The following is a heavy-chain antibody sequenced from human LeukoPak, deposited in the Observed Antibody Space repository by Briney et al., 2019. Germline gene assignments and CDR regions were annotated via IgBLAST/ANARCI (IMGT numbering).Heavy chain of an antibody. D-gene: IGHD2-2*02. V-gene: IGHV4-59*01. J-gene: IGHJ4*02. CDR1: GGSISSYY. Sequence: SETLSLTCTVSGGSISSYYWSWIRQPPGKGLEWIGYIYYSGSTNYNPSLKSRVTISVDTSKNQFSLKLSSATAADTAVYYCARGVYQLDYWGQGTLVTVSS. CDR3: ARGVYQLDY. CDR2: IYYSGST.